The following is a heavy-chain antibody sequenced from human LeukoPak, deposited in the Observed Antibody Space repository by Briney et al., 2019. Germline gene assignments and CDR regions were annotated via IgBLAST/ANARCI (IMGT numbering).Heavy chain of an antibody. CDR2: IRSKALYGTR. V-gene: IGHV3-49*04. Sequence: GGSLRLSCTASGFNFGGYAISWVRQAPEQGLEWVGFIRSKALYGTREYAASVEGRFTISRDDSKGIAYLQMNTLRIEDTAVYYCARDNLNYYAPDYWGQGTLVTVSS. J-gene: IGHJ4*02. CDR1: GFNFGGYA. CDR3: ARDNLNYYAPDY. D-gene: IGHD2-2*01.